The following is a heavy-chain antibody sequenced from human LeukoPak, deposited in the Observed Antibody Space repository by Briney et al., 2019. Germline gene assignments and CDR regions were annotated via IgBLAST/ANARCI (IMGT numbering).Heavy chain of an antibody. CDR3: AVGGSSWYYFDY. CDR2: IIPILGIA. V-gene: IGHV1-69*02. Sequence: ASVKVSCTASGGTFSSYTISWVRQAPGQGLEWMGRIIPILGIANYAQKFQGRVTITADKSTSTAYMELSSLRSEDTAVYYCAVGGSSWYYFDYWGQGTLVTVSS. CDR1: GGTFSSYT. D-gene: IGHD6-13*01. J-gene: IGHJ4*02.